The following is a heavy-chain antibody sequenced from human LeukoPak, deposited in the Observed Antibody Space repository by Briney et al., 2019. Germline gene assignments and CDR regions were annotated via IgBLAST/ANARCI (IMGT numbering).Heavy chain of an antibody. Sequence: KPSETLSLTCSVSGGSMNSYYWSWIRQSPGKGLEWIGYIYYSGSTNYNPSLKSRVTMSVDSSKSQISLNLNSVTAADTAIYYCARSPLSSSGWYRADYWGQGTLVTVSS. CDR2: IYYSGST. V-gene: IGHV4-59*12. D-gene: IGHD6-19*01. CDR1: GGSMNSYY. J-gene: IGHJ4*02. CDR3: ARSPLSSSGWYRADY.